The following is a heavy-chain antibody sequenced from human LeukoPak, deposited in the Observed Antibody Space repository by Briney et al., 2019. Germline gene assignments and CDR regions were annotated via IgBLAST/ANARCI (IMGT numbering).Heavy chain of an antibody. CDR1: GYTFTSYD. CDR3: ASESNYYDSSVY. CDR2: ISAYNGNT. Sequence: ASVKVSCKASGYTFTSYDISWVRQAPGQGLEWMGWISAYNGNTNYAQKLQGRVTMTTDTSTSTAYMELSSLRSEDTAVYYCASESNYYDSSVYWGQGTLVTVSS. J-gene: IGHJ4*02. V-gene: IGHV1-18*01. D-gene: IGHD3-22*01.